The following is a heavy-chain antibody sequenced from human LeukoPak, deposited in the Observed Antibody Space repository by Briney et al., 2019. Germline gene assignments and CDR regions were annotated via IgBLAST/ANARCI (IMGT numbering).Heavy chain of an antibody. CDR1: GGSISSGGYY. CDR3: ARGRGRYYYDSSGYPN. Sequence: PSETLSLTCTVSGGSISSGGYYWSWIRQHPGKGLEWIGYIYYSGSTYYNPSLKSRVTISVDTSKNQFSLKLSSVTAADTAVYYCARGRGRYYYDSSGYPNWGQGTLVTVSS. CDR2: IYYSGST. D-gene: IGHD3-22*01. J-gene: IGHJ4*02. V-gene: IGHV4-31*03.